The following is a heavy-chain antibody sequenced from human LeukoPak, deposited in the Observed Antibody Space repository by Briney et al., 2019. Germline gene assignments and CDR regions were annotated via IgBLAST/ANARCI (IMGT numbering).Heavy chain of an antibody. D-gene: IGHD5/OR15-5a*01. J-gene: IGHJ4*02. CDR1: GFTFSSYS. V-gene: IGHV3-48*04. CDR2: ISSSSSTI. CDR3: ARGPAMTLRSFDY. Sequence: GGSLRLSCAASGFTFSSYSMNWVRQAPGKGLEWVSYISSSSSTIYYADSVKGRFTISRDNAKNSLYLQMNHLRAEDTAVYFCARGPAMTLRSFDYWGQGVLVTVSS.